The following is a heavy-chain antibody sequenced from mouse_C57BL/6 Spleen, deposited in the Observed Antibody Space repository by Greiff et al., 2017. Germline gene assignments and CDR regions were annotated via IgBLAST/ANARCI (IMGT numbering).Heavy chain of an antibody. D-gene: IGHD2-1*01. V-gene: IGHV7-3*01. Sequence: EVMLVESGGGLVQPGGSLSLSCAASGFTFTDYYMSWVRQPPGKALEWLGFIRNKANGYTTEYSASVKGRFTISRDNSQSILYLQMNALRAEDSATYYCARYLLLYAMDYWGQGTSVTVSS. CDR2: IRNKANGYTT. CDR3: ARYLLLYAMDY. CDR1: GFTFTDYY. J-gene: IGHJ4*01.